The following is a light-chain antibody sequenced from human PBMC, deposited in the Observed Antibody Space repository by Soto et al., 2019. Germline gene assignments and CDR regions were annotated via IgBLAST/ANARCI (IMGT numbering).Light chain of an antibody. CDR2: LGD. J-gene: IGLJ1*01. V-gene: IGLV1-47*02. Sequence: QSALAQPPSASSTPGQTVTISCSGSTSNNGTFYVYWYQHLPGTAPKLLIYLGDQRASGVSDRFSGSKSGTSASLAFNGLRSDDEADYYCAAWDDNLNAYVFGSGTKVTVL. CDR1: TSNNGTFY. CDR3: AAWDDNLNAYV.